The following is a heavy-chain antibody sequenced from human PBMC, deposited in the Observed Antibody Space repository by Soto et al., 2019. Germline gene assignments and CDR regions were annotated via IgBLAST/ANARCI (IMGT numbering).Heavy chain of an antibody. D-gene: IGHD6-19*01. Sequence: GGSLRLSCAASGFTFSSYSMNWVRQAPGKGLEWVSSISSSSSYIYYADSVKGRFTISRDNAKNSLYLQMNSLRAEDTAVYYCARDPGIAVAGTDPANYYGMDVWGQGTTVTVSS. V-gene: IGHV3-21*01. CDR3: ARDPGIAVAGTDPANYYGMDV. J-gene: IGHJ6*02. CDR1: GFTFSSYS. CDR2: ISSSSSYI.